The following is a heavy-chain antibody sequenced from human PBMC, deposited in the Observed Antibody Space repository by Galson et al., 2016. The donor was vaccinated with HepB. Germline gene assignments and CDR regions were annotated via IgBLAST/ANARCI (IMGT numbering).Heavy chain of an antibody. D-gene: IGHD3-3*01. Sequence: TLSLTCTVSGGPISSGSYYWSWIRQHPGKGLEWIGYIYYNGRTYYTPPLKSGLTLSVDTSNNQSSLKLTSVTAADTAVYSCARKGAEEVFCSGCGWYESWGQGTLVTVSS. V-gene: IGHV4-31*03. J-gene: IGHJ5*01. CDR1: GGPISSGSYY. CDR3: ARKGAEEVFCSGCGWYES. CDR2: IYYNGRT.